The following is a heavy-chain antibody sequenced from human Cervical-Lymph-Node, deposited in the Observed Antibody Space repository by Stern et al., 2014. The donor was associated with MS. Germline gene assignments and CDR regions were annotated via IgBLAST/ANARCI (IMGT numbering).Heavy chain of an antibody. CDR3: ARVAHFTEGPVDY. CDR1: GFTFSSYS. CDR2: IRSSSSTI. J-gene: IGHJ4*02. V-gene: IGHV3-48*02. D-gene: IGHD3-3*02. Sequence: EVQLVESGGGLVQPGGSLRLSCAASGFTFSSYSMNWVRQAPGKGLEWVSFIRSSSSTIYYADSVKGRFTISRDNAKNSLYLQMNSLRDEDTAVYYCARVAHFTEGPVDYWGQGTLVTVSS.